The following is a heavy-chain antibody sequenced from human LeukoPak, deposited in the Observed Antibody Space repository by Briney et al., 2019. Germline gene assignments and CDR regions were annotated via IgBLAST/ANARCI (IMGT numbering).Heavy chain of an antibody. CDR3: ATFSSGWYPYYMDV. CDR2: IYYSGST. D-gene: IGHD6-19*01. V-gene: IGHV4-39*07. CDR1: GGSISSSSYY. J-gene: IGHJ6*03. Sequence: SEALSLTCTVSGGSISSSSYYWGWIRQPPGKGLEWIGSIYYSGSTYNNPSLKSRVTISVDTSKNQFSLKLSSVTAADTAVYYCATFSSGWYPYYMDVWGKGTTVTVSS.